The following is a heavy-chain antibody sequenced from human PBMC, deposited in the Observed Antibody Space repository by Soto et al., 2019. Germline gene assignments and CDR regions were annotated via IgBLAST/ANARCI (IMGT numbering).Heavy chain of an antibody. CDR3: ASMEPHSDFWSANYYFAY. J-gene: IGHJ4*01. CDR1: GGSITSSRYY. V-gene: IGHV4-39*01. Sequence: SETLSLTCTVSGGSITSSRYYWAWIRQPPGKGLEWIGTIYYGGSTYYNASLKSRVTISVDTSKNQFSLKLSSVTAADTAVYFCASMEPHSDFWSANYYFAYWGQGTLVTVSS. CDR2: IYYGGST. D-gene: IGHD3-3*01.